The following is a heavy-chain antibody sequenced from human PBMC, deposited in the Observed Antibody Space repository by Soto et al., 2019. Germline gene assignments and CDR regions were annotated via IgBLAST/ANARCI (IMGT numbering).Heavy chain of an antibody. Sequence: SVKVSCKASGGTFSSHAISLVRQAPGRGLEWMGGIIPIFGTTNYAQNFRARVTITADESTSTAYMELSSLTSEDTAVYYCGSVGYCSSTNCLFYYYHYGMDVWGQGSTVTVSS. CDR1: GGTFSSHA. J-gene: IGHJ6*02. CDR2: IIPIFGTT. CDR3: GSVGYCSSTNCLFYYYHYGMDV. D-gene: IGHD2-2*03. V-gene: IGHV1-69*13.